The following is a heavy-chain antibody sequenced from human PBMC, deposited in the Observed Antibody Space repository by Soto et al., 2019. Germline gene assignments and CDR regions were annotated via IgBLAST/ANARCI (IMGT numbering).Heavy chain of an antibody. D-gene: IGHD3-3*01. CDR2: IGTAGDT. V-gene: IGHV3-13*01. J-gene: IGHJ3*02. Sequence: PGGSLRLACAASGFTFSSYAMHWVRQATGKGMEWVTAIGTAGDTYYPGSVKGRFTISRENAKNSFYLQMNSLRAGDMAVYYCARSRHRITIFGVVLDAFDIWGQGTMVTVSS. CDR1: GFTFSSYA. CDR3: ARSRHRITIFGVVLDAFDI.